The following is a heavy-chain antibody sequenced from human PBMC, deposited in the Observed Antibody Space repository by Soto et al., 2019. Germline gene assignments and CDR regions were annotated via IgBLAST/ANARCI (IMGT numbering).Heavy chain of an antibody. V-gene: IGHV4-39*01. CDR1: VDSMTSSSYY. CDR2: IYYSERTSYNSGST. J-gene: IGHJ5*02. Sequence: PSETLSLTCTVSVDSMTSSSYYWGWIRQPPGKGLEWVGSIYYSERTSYNSGSTYYSPSLQSRVAISGDTSKGQLSLKMRSVTAADTAVYYCARHTRNKFDPWGPGTLVTVSS. CDR3: ARHTRNKFDP.